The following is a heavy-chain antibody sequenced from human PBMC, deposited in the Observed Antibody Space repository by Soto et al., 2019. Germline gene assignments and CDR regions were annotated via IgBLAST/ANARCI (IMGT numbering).Heavy chain of an antibody. D-gene: IGHD3-3*01. CDR1: GYTFTSYD. J-gene: IGHJ5*02. V-gene: IGHV1-8*01. CDR2: MNPNSGNT. Sequence: GASVKVSCKASGYTFTSYDINWVRQATGQGLEWMGWMNPNSGNTGYAQKFQGRVTMTRNTSISTAYMELSSLRSEDTAVYYCARVGLRFLLGGANWFDPWGQGTLVTVSS. CDR3: ARVGLRFLLGGANWFDP.